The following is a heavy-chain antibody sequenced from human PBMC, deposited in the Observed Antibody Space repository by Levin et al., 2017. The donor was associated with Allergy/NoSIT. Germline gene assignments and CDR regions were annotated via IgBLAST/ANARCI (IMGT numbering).Heavy chain of an antibody. CDR1: GVSVSSDDYY. J-gene: IGHJ4*02. Sequence: PVSGVSVSSDDYYWSWILPPTFPFLSFLSSLLSPSLPPSNPSLKSRVTISRDTSENHFSVRLSSVTAADTAVYYCARGRNSVFLNNWGQGILVTVSS. V-gene: IGHV4-31*03. CDR2: LLSPSLP. D-gene: IGHD5/OR15-5a*01. CDR3: ARGRNSVFLNN.